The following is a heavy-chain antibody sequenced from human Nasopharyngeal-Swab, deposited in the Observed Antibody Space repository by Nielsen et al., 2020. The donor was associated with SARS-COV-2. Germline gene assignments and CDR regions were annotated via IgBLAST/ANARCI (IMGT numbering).Heavy chain of an antibody. CDR1: VHTFANYG. Sequence: ASVKVSCRASVHTFANYGVSWVRQAPGQGLAWMGWISVHNGNTGYAQNFQGRVTMTTDTSTNTGYLELRSLRSDDTAVYYCARGNGWYPDHWGQGTLVTVSS. J-gene: IGHJ4*02. D-gene: IGHD6-19*01. CDR3: ARGNGWYPDH. V-gene: IGHV1-18*01. CDR2: ISVHNGNT.